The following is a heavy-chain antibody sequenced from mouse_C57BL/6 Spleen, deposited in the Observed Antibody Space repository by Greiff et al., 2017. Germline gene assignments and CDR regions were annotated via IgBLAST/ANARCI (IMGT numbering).Heavy chain of an antibody. CDR2: ISSGGSYT. V-gene: IGHV5-6*02. J-gene: IGHJ1*03. CDR1: GFTFSSYG. Sequence: EVKLMESGGDLVKPGGSLTLSCAASGFTFSSYGMSCVRQTPDKRLEWVATISSGGSYTYYPDSVKGRFTISRDNAKNTLYLQMSSLKSEDTAMYYCARRIEATVRYFDVWGTGTTVTVSS. CDR3: ARRIEATVRYFDV. D-gene: IGHD1-1*01.